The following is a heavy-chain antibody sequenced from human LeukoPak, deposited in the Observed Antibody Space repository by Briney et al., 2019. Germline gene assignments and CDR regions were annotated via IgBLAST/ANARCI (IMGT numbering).Heavy chain of an antibody. CDR3: ARGAGYCISTSCYFDY. D-gene: IGHD2-2*03. V-gene: IGHV4-34*01. J-gene: IGHJ4*02. CDR1: GGSFSGYY. CDR2: INHSGST. Sequence: PSETLSLTCAVYGGSFSGYYWSWIRRPPGKGLEWIGEINHSGSTNYNPSLKSRVTISVDTSKNQFSLKLSSVTAADTAVYYCARGAGYCISTSCYFDYWGQGTLVTVSS.